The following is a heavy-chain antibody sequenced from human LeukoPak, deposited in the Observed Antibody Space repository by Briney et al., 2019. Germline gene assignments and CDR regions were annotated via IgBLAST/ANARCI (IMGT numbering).Heavy chain of an antibody. D-gene: IGHD2-2*01. J-gene: IGHJ4*02. Sequence: PSETLSLTCTVSGGSISSGDYYWSWIRQPPGKGLEWIGYIYYSGSTYYNPSLKSRVTISVDTSKNQFSLKLSSVTAADTAVYYCARELPYCSSTSCYDKGFFDYWGQGTLVTVSS. V-gene: IGHV4-30-4*02. CDR1: GGSISSGDYY. CDR3: ARELPYCSSTSCYDKGFFDY. CDR2: IYYSGST.